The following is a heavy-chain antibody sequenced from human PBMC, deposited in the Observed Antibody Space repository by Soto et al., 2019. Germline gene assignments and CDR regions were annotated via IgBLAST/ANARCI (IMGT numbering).Heavy chain of an antibody. CDR1: GFTFRNFG. D-gene: IGHD6-6*01. CDR2: ISNDENIK. Sequence: GGSLRLSCVASGFTFRNFGMHWVRQAPGKWLEWVAVISNDENIKQYADSVRGRFAIARDNSKNTLYLQVTSLRAEDTAIYYCARGLRSVLDYWGQGXLVTVSS. CDR3: ARGLRSVLDY. J-gene: IGHJ4*02. V-gene: IGHV3-33*01.